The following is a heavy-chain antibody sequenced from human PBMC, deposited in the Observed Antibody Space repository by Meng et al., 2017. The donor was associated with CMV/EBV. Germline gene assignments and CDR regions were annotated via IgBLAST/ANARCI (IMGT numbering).Heavy chain of an antibody. J-gene: IGHJ4*02. Sequence: GESLKISCAASGFTFSDYYMSWIRQAPGKGLEWVSGINWNGGSTGYADSVKGRFTISRDNAKNSLYLQMNSLRAEDTALYYCARAWGGGELEPQGEWGQGTLVTVSS. V-gene: IGHV3-20*04. CDR2: INWNGGST. CDR1: GFTFSDYY. D-gene: IGHD1-1*01. CDR3: ARAWGGGELEPQGE.